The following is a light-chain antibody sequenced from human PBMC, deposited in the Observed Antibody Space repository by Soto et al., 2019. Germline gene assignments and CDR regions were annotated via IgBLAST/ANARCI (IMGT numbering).Light chain of an antibody. V-gene: IGKV3-11*01. CDR3: QQRSNSPT. CDR2: DAS. CDR1: QSVSSY. Sequence: EIVLTQSPATLSLSPGERATLSCRASQSVSSYLAWYQHKPGQAPRLLIYDASNRATGIPARFSGSGSGTDFTLTISSLEPEDFAVYYCQQRSNSPTFGGGTKVEIK. J-gene: IGKJ4*01.